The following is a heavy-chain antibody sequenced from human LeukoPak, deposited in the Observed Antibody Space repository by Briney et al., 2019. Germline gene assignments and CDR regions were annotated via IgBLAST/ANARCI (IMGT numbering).Heavy chain of an antibody. V-gene: IGHV3-23*01. Sequence: GGSLRLSCAASGFTFSSYAMSWVRQAPGKGLEWVSAISGSGGSTYYADSVKGRFTISRDNSKNTLYLQMSSLRAEDTAVYYCAKDAVSTPRGTDYFDYWGQGTLVTVSS. CDR1: GFTFSSYA. D-gene: IGHD2-8*02. J-gene: IGHJ4*02. CDR2: ISGSGGST. CDR3: AKDAVSTPRGTDYFDY.